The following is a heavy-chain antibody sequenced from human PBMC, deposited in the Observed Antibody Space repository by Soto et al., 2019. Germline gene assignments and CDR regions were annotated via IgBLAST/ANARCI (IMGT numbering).Heavy chain of an antibody. J-gene: IGHJ4*02. CDR2: ISSTGSST. D-gene: IGHD1-1*01. CDR1: GFTFSNYA. V-gene: IGHV3-23*01. CDR3: AKSLRTVAFDY. Sequence: EVQLLESGGGLVQRGGSLRLSCAASGFTFSNYAMTWVRQAPGKGLEWVSLISSTGSSTYYADSVKGRFTISRDNSKNTLSLQINSLRAEDTAVYYCAKSLRTVAFDYWGQGALVTVFS.